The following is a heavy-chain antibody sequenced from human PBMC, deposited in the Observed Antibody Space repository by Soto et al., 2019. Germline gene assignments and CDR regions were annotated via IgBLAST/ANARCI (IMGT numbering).Heavy chain of an antibody. CDR2: ISTYNGNT. CDR1: GYSFITSG. J-gene: IGHJ4*02. CDR3: ARGPTDYYDKSGDYCLDY. D-gene: IGHD3-22*01. Sequence: QVQLVQSGAEVKKPGASVMVSCKGSGYSFITSGLSWVRPAPGHVLEWVGWISTYNGNTKYVESLQGRVTMTTDTTTSTAYMELRSRRSDDTAVYYCARGPTDYYDKSGDYCLDYWGQGTLVTVSP. V-gene: IGHV1-18*01.